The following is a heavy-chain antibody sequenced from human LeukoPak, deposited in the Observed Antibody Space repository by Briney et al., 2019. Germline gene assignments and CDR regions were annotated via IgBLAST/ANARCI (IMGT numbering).Heavy chain of an antibody. D-gene: IGHD1-26*01. CDR3: AKETYSGSYFIYFDY. J-gene: IGHJ4*02. CDR1: GFTFSSYA. CDR2: ISGSGGST. Sequence: TGGSLRLSCAASGFTFSSYAMSWVRQAPGKGLEWVSAISGSGGSTYYADSVKGRFTISRDNSKNTLYLQMNSLRAEDTAVYYCAKETYSGSYFIYFDYWGQGTLVTVSS. V-gene: IGHV3-23*01.